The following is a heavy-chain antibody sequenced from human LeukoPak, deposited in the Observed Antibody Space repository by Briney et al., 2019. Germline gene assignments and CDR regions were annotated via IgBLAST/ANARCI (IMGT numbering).Heavy chain of an antibody. CDR1: GGSPSRYY. CDR2: IYYSGST. D-gene: IGHD3-16*01. CDR3: ASSSPFGAAFDY. V-gene: IGHV4-59*08. J-gene: IGHJ4*02. Sequence: SETLSLTCTVSGGSPSRYYRSWIRQPPREGLEWVGYIYYSGSTNYNPSLKSRVTISVDTSKNQFSLKLSSVTAADTAVYYCASSSPFGAAFDYWGQGTLVTVSS.